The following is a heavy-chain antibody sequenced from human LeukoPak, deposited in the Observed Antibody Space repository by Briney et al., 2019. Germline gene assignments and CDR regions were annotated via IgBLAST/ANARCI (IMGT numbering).Heavy chain of an antibody. CDR3: ARVGNLGSFDY. CDR2: IYYSGST. V-gene: IGHV4-59*01. CDR1: GGSISGYY. Sequence: SETLSLTCTVSGGSISGYYWSWIRQPPGKGLEWIGYIYYSGSTNYNPSLKSRVTISVDTSKNQFSLKLSSVTAADTAVYYCARVGNLGSFDYWGQGTLVTVSS. D-gene: IGHD1-1*01. J-gene: IGHJ4*02.